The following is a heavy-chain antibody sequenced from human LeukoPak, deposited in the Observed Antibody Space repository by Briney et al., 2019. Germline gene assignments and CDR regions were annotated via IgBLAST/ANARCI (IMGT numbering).Heavy chain of an antibody. Sequence: GASVKVSCKASGYTFTNYDINWVRQATGQGLEWMGYMKPNSGNTGYAQKFQGRVTMTRDTSISTAYLELTSLTSEDTAVYYCARGHRQQLVIYYYYYYMDVWGKGTTVTVSS. CDR3: ARGHRQQLVIYYYYYYMDV. J-gene: IGHJ6*03. CDR1: GYTFTNYD. V-gene: IGHV1-8*01. CDR2: MKPNSGNT. D-gene: IGHD6-13*01.